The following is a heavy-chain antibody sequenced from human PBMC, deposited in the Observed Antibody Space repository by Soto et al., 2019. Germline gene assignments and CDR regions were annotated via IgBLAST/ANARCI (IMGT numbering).Heavy chain of an antibody. Sequence: GGSLRLSCAASGFTFSSYWMSWVRQAPGKGLEWVANIKQDGSEKYYVDSVKGRFTISRDNAKNSLYLQMNSLRAEDTAVYYYARNGWNDFWSGYSVFVYFQHWGQGTLVTVSS. CDR1: GFTFSSYW. J-gene: IGHJ1*01. D-gene: IGHD3-3*01. CDR3: ARNGWNDFWSGYSVFVYFQH. V-gene: IGHV3-7*05. CDR2: IKQDGSEK.